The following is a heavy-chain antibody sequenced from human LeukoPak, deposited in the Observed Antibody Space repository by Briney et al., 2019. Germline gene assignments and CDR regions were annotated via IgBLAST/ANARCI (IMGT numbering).Heavy chain of an antibody. Sequence: SETLSLTCTVSGGSTSSHYWSWIRQPPGKGLEWIGYIYYSGSTNYNPSLKSRVTISVDTSKNQFSLKLSSVTAADTAVYYCARDQGPLELRPDYYCMDVWGKGTTVTVSS. J-gene: IGHJ6*03. CDR1: GGSTSSHY. CDR2: IYYSGST. CDR3: ARDQGPLELRPDYYCMDV. D-gene: IGHD1-7*01. V-gene: IGHV4-59*11.